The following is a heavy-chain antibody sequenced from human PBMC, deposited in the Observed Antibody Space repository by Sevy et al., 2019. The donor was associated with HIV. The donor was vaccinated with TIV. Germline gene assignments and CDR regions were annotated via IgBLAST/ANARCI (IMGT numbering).Heavy chain of an antibody. CDR1: GFTFSSYA. V-gene: IGHV3-23*01. D-gene: IGHD2-15*01. J-gene: IGHJ3*02. Sequence: GESLKISCAASGFTFSSYAMSWVRQAPGKGLEWVSAISGSGGSTYYADSVKGRFTVSRDNSKNTLYLQMNSLRAEDTAVYYCARVGRAFDIWGQGTMVTVSS. CDR3: ARVGRAFDI. CDR2: ISGSGGST.